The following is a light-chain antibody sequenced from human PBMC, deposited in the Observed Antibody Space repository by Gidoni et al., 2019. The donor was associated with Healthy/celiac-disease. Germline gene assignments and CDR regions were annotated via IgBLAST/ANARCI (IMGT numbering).Light chain of an antibody. V-gene: IGKV1-39*01. CDR1: QSISSY. Sequence: DIQMTQSPSSLSASVGDRVTITCRASQSISSYLNWYQQKPGKAPKLLIYAASSLQSGVPSRFSGSGSGKDFTLTISSLQPEDFATYYCQQSYSTPPYTFGPGTKVEIK. J-gene: IGKJ3*01. CDR3: QQSYSTPPYT. CDR2: AAS.